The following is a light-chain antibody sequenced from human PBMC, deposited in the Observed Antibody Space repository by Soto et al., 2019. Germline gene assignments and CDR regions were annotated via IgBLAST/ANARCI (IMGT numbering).Light chain of an antibody. CDR2: GAS. Sequence: ENVLTQSPGTPSLSPGERATLSCRASQSVSSSYLAWYQQKPGQAPRLLIYGASSRATGIPDRFSGSGSATDFTLTISRLEPEDFAVYYCQQYGSSPKTFGRGTKVDIK. J-gene: IGKJ4*01. CDR1: QSVSSSY. CDR3: QQYGSSPKT. V-gene: IGKV3-20*01.